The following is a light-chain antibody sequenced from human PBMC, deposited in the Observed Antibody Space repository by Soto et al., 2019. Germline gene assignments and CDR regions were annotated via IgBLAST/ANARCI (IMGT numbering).Light chain of an antibody. CDR1: SSDIGAFNH. CDR2: AVI. J-gene: IGLJ1*01. V-gene: IGLV2-14*03. Sequence: QSVLTQPASVSDSPGQSITISCIGTSSDIGAFNHVSWHKQHPGKAPKLIIYAVINRPSGVSKRFSGSKTGNTASLIISGLQAEDEADYYCSSYTSSSSDVFGSGTKVTVL. CDR3: SSYTSSSSDV.